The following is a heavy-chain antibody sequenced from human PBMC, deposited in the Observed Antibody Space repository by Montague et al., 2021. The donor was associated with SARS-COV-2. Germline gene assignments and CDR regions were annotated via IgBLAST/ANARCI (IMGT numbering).Heavy chain of an antibody. Sequence: SLRLSCAASGFIFSSFAMGWVRQAPGKGLEWVSAVRSSGGSPNYADSVKGRFTIYRDNSNNMLYLQMNGLRAEDTAVYYCAKDTWDLYYFDYWGQGTLVTVSS. CDR2: VRSSGGSP. V-gene: IGHV3-23*01. D-gene: IGHD1-26*01. CDR1: GFIFSSFA. J-gene: IGHJ4*02. CDR3: AKDTWDLYYFDY.